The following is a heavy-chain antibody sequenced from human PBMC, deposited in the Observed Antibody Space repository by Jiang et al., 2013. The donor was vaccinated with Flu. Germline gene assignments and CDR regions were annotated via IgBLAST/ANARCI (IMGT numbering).Heavy chain of an antibody. J-gene: IGHJ4*02. CDR3: AREEYDSSGYLDY. Sequence: VQLVESGGGVVQPGRSLRLSCAASGFTFSSYAMHWVRQAPGKGLEWVAVISYDGSNKYYADSVKGRFTISRDNSKNTLYLQMNSLRAEDTAVYYCAREEYDSSGYLDYWGQGTLVTVSS. D-gene: IGHD3-22*01. V-gene: IGHV3-30*01. CDR1: GFTFSSYA. CDR2: ISYDGSNK.